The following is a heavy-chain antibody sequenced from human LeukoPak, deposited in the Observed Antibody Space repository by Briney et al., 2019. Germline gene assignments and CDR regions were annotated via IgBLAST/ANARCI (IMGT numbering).Heavy chain of an antibody. CDR1: GYMFTTYY. CDR2: INPHSGGT. J-gene: IGHJ2*01. Sequence: ASVKVSCKTSGYMFTTYYPHWVRQAPGQGLEWMGWINPHSGGTNYAQKFQGRVTMTRDTSISTVYMELSSLRSDDTAVYYCARDWAADTLRYFDLWGRGTLVTVSS. CDR3: ARDWAADTLRYFDL. D-gene: IGHD6-13*01. V-gene: IGHV1-2*02.